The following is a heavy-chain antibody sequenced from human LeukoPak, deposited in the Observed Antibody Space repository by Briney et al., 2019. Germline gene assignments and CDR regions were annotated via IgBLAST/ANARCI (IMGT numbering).Heavy chain of an antibody. CDR2: TNSDGSST. D-gene: IGHD3-22*01. Sequence: SGGSLRLSCAASRFTFSSYWMHWVRQAPGKGLVWVSRTNSDGSSTSYADCVKGRFTISRDNAKNTLYLQTNSLRAEDTAVYYCASLMGDYYDSSGYPLDYWGQGTLVTVSS. CDR1: RFTFSSYW. V-gene: IGHV3-74*01. CDR3: ASLMGDYYDSSGYPLDY. J-gene: IGHJ4*02.